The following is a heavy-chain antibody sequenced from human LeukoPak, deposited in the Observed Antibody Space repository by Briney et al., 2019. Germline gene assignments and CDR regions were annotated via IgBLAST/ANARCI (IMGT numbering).Heavy chain of an antibody. CDR2: ISTTSNYI. J-gene: IGHJ4*02. CDR3: ARVHSGSPH. D-gene: IGHD1-26*01. V-gene: IGHV3-21*01. CDR1: GFTFSSYN. Sequence: PGGSLRLSCAASGFTFSSYNMNWVRQAPGRGLEWVSSISTTSNYINYADSVKGRFTISRDNAKNSLYLQMNSLRAEDTAVYYWARVHSGSPHWGQGTLVTVSS.